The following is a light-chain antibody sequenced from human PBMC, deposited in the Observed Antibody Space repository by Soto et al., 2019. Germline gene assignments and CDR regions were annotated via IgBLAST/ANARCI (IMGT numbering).Light chain of an antibody. CDR1: QSISSY. CDR3: QQYNNWPPIT. CDR2: AAS. J-gene: IGKJ5*01. V-gene: IGKV1-39*01. Sequence: DSQMTQSPSSLSASVGDRVTITCRASQSISSYLNWYQQKPGKAPKLLIYAASSLQSGVPSRFSGSGSGTEFTLTISSLQSEDFAVYYCQQYNNWPPITFGQGTRLEIK.